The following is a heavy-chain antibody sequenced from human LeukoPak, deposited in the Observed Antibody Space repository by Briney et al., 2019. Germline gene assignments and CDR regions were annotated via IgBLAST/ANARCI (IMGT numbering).Heavy chain of an antibody. D-gene: IGHD3-16*01. J-gene: IGHJ4*02. CDR1: GFTLSSNY. Sequence: GGSLRHSCAASGFTLSSNYMSWVRPAPGKGLEWVSVTYSGGSTYYADSVKGRFIISRDNSKNTLYLQMNSLRAEDTAVYYCARDKTSFGGESYWGQGTLVTVSS. CDR3: ARDKTSFGGESY. CDR2: TYSGGST. V-gene: IGHV3-66*02.